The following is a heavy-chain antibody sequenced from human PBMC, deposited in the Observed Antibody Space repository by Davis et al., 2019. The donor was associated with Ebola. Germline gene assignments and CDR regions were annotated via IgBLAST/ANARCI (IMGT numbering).Heavy chain of an antibody. J-gene: IGHJ6*04. D-gene: IGHD4-23*01. V-gene: IGHV4-4*02. CDR2: IYHSGST. CDR1: GGSISSSNW. CDR3: AKVGNRDYGGVYYYYGLDV. Sequence: MPSETLSLTCAVSGGSISSSNWWSWVRQPPGKGLEWIGEIYHSGSTNYNPSLKSRLTISVDKSKNQFSLKLTSVTAADTAVYYCAKVGNRDYGGVYYYYGLDVWGKGTTVTVSS.